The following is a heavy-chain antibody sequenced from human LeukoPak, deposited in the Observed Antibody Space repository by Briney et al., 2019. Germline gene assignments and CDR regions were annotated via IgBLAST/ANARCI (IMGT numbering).Heavy chain of an antibody. V-gene: IGHV3-74*01. CDR1: GFTFSSYA. Sequence: GGSLRLSCAASGFTFSSYAMHWVRHAPGKGLVWVSRVKSDGSSTSYADSVKGRFTISRDNTRNTLYLQMNSLRAEDTAVYYCARDGFLGPVTAYLDYWGQGPPVTVSS. D-gene: IGHD2-21*02. CDR2: VKSDGSST. CDR3: ARDGFLGPVTAYLDY. J-gene: IGHJ4*02.